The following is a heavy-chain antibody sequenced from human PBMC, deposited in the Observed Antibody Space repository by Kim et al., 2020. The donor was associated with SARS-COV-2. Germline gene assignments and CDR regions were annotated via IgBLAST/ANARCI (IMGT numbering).Heavy chain of an antibody. D-gene: IGHD6-19*01. J-gene: IGHJ4*02. V-gene: IGHV3-48*02. CDR3: ARAMAVAGRGYFDY. Sequence: ADSVKGRFTSSRDNGKNSLYLDMNSLRDEDMAVYYCARAMAVAGRGYFDYWGQGTLVTVSS.